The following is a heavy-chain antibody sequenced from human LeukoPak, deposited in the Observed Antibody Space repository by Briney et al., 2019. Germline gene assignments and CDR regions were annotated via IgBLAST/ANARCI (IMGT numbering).Heavy chain of an antibody. J-gene: IGHJ6*03. CDR2: IKQDGSEK. V-gene: IGHV3-7*01. CDR1: GSAFSSYW. D-gene: IGHD2-21*02. Sequence: PGGPLRLSCAASGSAFSSYWMSWVRQAPGKGLKCVANIKQDGSEKYYVDSVKGRFTISRDNAKNSLYLQMNSLRAEDTAVYYCARVPVVTAPEVYMDVWGKGTTVTVSS. CDR3: ARVPVVTAPEVYMDV.